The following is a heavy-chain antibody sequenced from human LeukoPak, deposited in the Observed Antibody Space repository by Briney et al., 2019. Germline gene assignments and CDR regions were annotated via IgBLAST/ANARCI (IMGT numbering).Heavy chain of an antibody. Sequence: ASVKVSCKASGYTFTSYAMNWVRQAPGQGLEWMGWINTNTGNPTYAQGFTGRFVFSLDTSVSMAYLQISSLKAEDTAVYYCAAMGDIAPSHFDYWGQGTLVTVSS. CDR1: GYTFTSYA. D-gene: IGHD2-15*01. J-gene: IGHJ4*02. CDR2: INTNTGNP. V-gene: IGHV7-4-1*04. CDR3: AAMGDIAPSHFDY.